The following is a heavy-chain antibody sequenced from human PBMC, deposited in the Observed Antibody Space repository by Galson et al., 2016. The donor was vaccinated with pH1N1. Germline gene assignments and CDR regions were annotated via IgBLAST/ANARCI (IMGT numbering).Heavy chain of an antibody. J-gene: IGHJ4*02. CDR1: EFTFTNYA. V-gene: IGHV3-23*01. D-gene: IGHD1/OR15-1a*01. Sequence: SLRLSCAASEFTFTNYAMTWVRQAPGKGLEWVSSITGSGDSTFYADSVKGRFTISRDNSKNTLYLQMNSLRVEDTAMYFCARGAITTPGFDYWGQGTLVTVSS. CDR3: ARGAITTPGFDY. CDR2: ITGSGDST.